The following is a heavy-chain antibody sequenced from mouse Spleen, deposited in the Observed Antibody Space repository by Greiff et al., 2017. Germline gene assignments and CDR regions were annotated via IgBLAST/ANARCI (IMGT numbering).Heavy chain of an antibody. CDR2: ISSGGGST. CDR3: ARGGNYGAMDY. Sequence: EVQLVESEGGLVQPGSSMKLSCAASGFTFSSYYMSWVRQTPEKRLEWVATISSGGGSTYYPDSVKGRFTISRDNAKNTLYLQMSSLNSEDTAVYYCARGGNYGAMDYWGQGTSVTVSS. CDR1: GFTFSSYY. V-gene: IGHV5-12-1*01. J-gene: IGHJ4*01. D-gene: IGHD2-1*01.